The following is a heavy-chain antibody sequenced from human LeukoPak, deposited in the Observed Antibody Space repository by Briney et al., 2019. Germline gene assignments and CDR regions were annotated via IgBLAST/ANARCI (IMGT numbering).Heavy chain of an antibody. V-gene: IGHV1-46*01. CDR3: ARESTSDYDFWSGYHSGGYYYYYYMDV. J-gene: IGHJ6*03. D-gene: IGHD3-3*01. Sequence: ASVKVSCKASGYTFTSYYMHWVRQAPGQGLEWMGIINPSGGSTSYAQKFQGRVTMTRDTSTSTVYMELSSLRSEDTAVYYCARESTSDYDFWSGYHSGGYYYYYYMDVWGKGTTVTVSS. CDR2: INPSGGST. CDR1: GYTFTSYY.